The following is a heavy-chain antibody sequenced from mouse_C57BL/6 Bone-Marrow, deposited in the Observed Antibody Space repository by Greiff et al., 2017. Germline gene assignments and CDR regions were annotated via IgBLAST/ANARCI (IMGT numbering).Heavy chain of an antibody. J-gene: IGHJ3*01. CDR2: IYPRSGNT. V-gene: IGHV1-81*01. Sequence: VMLVESGAELARPGASVKLSCKASGYTFTSYGISWVKQRTGQGLEWIGEIYPRSGNTYYNEKFKGKATLTADKSSSTAYMELSSLTSEDSAVYFCAAYSNYGAYWGQGTLVTVSA. D-gene: IGHD2-5*01. CDR3: AAYSNYGAY. CDR1: GYTFTSYG.